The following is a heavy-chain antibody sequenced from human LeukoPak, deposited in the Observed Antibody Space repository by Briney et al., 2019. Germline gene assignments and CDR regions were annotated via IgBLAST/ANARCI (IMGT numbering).Heavy chain of an antibody. V-gene: IGHV5-51*01. D-gene: IGHD3-22*01. J-gene: IGHJ4*02. Sequence: GESLKISCKGSGYSFTNYWIGWVRQMPGKGLEWMGIIYPGDSNTRYSPSFQGQVTISADKSISTAYLQWSSLKASDTAMYYCARHPITRYYDSSGYSAGGPDYWGQGTLVTVSS. CDR2: IYPGDSNT. CDR1: GYSFTNYW. CDR3: ARHPITRYYDSSGYSAGGPDY.